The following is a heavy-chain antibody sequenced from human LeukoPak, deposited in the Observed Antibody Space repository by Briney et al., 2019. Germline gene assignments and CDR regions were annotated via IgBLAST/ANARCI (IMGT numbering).Heavy chain of an antibody. J-gene: IGHJ4*02. D-gene: IGHD5-18*01. CDR3: ARDRTAMVLFDY. CDR1: GGSISSSSYY. Sequence: SETLSLTCTVSGGSISSSSYYWGWIRQPPGKGLEWIGSIYYSGSTYYNPSLKSRVTISVDTSKNQFSPKLSSVTAADTAVYYCARDRTAMVLFDYWGQGTLATVSS. V-gene: IGHV4-39*07. CDR2: IYYSGST.